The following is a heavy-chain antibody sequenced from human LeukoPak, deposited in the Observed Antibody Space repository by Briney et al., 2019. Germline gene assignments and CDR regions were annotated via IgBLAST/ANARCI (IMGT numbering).Heavy chain of an antibody. CDR3: AKDKSDSSSWYNFDY. D-gene: IGHD6-13*01. CDR1: GFTFSNYA. Sequence: KAGGSPRLSCAASGFTFSNYAMSWVRQAPGKGLEWVSAISGSGGSTYYADSVKGRFTISRDNSKNTLYLQMNSLRAEDTAVYYCAKDKSDSSSWYNFDYWAREPWSPSPQ. V-gene: IGHV3-23*01. CDR2: ISGSGGST. J-gene: IGHJ4*02.